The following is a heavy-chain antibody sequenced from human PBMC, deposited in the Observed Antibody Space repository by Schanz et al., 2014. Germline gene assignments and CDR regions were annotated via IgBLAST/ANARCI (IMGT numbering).Heavy chain of an antibody. Sequence: EVQLLESGGGLVQPGGSLRLSCTVSGFTVNNYAMNWVRQAPGKGLEWISSISRSSSSIYYADSVKGRFTISRDNAKNSLYLQMHSLRAEDTAVYYCARGRSLGWCDYWGQGTLVTVSS. CDR1: GFTVNNYA. J-gene: IGHJ4*02. CDR2: ISRSSSSI. D-gene: IGHD2-21*01. CDR3: ARGRSLGWCDY. V-gene: IGHV3-21*01.